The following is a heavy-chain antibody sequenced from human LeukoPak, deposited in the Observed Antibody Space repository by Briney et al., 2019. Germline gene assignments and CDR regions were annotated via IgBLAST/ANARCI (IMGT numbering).Heavy chain of an antibody. Sequence: GGSLRLSCAASGFTFSSYAMDWVRQAPGKGLEWVAVISYDGSNKYYADSVKGRFTISRDNSKNTLYLQMNSLRAEDTAVYYCAREGWLVLAYAFDIWGQGTMVTVSS. CDR3: AREGWLVLAYAFDI. V-gene: IGHV3-30-3*01. J-gene: IGHJ3*02. CDR1: GFTFSSYA. CDR2: ISYDGSNK. D-gene: IGHD6-19*01.